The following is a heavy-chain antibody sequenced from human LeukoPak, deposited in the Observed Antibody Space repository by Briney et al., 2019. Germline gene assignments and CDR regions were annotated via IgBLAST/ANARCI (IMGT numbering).Heavy chain of an antibody. CDR3: ARLCVVVAATPEYWFDP. V-gene: IGHV3-74*01. CDR2: INSDGSST. J-gene: IGHJ5*02. Sequence: GGSLRLSCAGSGFTFSSYWMHWVRQAPGKGMMWVSRINSDGSSTSYADSVKGRFTISRDNAKNTLYLQMNSLRAEDTAVYYCARLCVVVAATPEYWFDPWGQGTLVTVSS. D-gene: IGHD2-15*01. CDR1: GFTFSSYW.